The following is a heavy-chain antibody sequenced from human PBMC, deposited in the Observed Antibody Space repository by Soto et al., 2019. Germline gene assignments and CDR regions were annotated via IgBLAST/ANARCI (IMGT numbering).Heavy chain of an antibody. J-gene: IGHJ4*02. Sequence: QVHLVQAGAEVKKPGSSVQVSCKASGRGNLRDYRTTWVRLAPGQGLEWMGGISPKLGSANYAPNFQGRVTITADESTSTVYVELRSLRSEDTAVYYCARRGVGYNVGHGYWGQVAPGTVSA. CDR3: ARRGVGYNVGHGY. CDR1: GRGNLRDYR. D-gene: IGHD5-12*01. CDR2: ISPKLGSA. V-gene: IGHV1-69*01.